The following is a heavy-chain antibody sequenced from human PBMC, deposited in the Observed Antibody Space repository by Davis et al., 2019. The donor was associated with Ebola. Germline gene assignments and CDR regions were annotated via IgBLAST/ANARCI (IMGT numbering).Heavy chain of an antibody. CDR2: ISGSGGST. D-gene: IGHD6-13*01. CDR3: AKDMRYRIAAAWADAFDI. CDR1: GFTFSSYA. J-gene: IGHJ3*02. Sequence: PGGSLRLSCAASGFTFSSYAMSWVRQAPGKGLEWVSAISGSGGSTYYADSVKGRFTISRDNSKNTLYLQMNSLRAEDTAVYYCAKDMRYRIAAAWADAFDIWGQGTMVTVSS. V-gene: IGHV3-23*01.